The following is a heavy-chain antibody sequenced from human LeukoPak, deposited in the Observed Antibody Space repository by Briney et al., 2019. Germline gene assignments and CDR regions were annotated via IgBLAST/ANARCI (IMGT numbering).Heavy chain of an antibody. CDR1: GFTFSSYA. CDR3: ARAPSRYCSSTSCYQSPGGAFDI. Sequence: PGGSLRLSCAASGFTFSSYAMHWVRQAPGKGLEWVAVISYDGSNKYYADSVKGRFTISRDNSKNTLYLQMNSLRAEDTAVYYCARAPSRYCSSTSCYQSPGGAFDIWGQGTMVTVSS. D-gene: IGHD2-2*01. V-gene: IGHV3-30-3*01. CDR2: ISYDGSNK. J-gene: IGHJ3*02.